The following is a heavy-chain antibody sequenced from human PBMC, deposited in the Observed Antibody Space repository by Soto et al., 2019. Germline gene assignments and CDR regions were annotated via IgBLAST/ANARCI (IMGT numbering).Heavy chain of an antibody. CDR1: GDSVYSRPHS. V-gene: IGHV4-31*03. Sequence: QVQLQESGPGLLKPTQTLSLTCTVSGDSVYSRPHSCTWIRQLPDKGLEYIGYIFYSGTTYYNPSLNDRVTSSLDTSNNQFYLSLTSVSAADTAVYYCVGPTSYFEYWGQGTLVNVSS. CDR2: IFYSGTT. CDR3: VGPTSYFEY. J-gene: IGHJ4*02.